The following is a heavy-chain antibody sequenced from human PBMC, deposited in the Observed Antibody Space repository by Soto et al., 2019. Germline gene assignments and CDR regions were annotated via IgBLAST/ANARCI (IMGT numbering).Heavy chain of an antibody. CDR2: IYHSGST. J-gene: IGHJ4*02. CDR3: ASSLDYYDSSGLFDY. V-gene: IGHV4-30-2*01. Sequence: PSETLSLTCAVSGGSISSGGYSRSWIRRPPGKGLEWIGYIYHSGSTYYNPSLKSRVTISVDRSKNQFSLKLSSVTAADTAVYYCASSLDYYDSSGLFDYWGQGTLVTVSS. CDR1: GGSISSGGYS. D-gene: IGHD3-22*01.